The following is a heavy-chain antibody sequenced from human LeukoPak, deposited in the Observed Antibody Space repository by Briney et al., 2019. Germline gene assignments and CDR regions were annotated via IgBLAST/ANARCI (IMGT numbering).Heavy chain of an antibody. CDR1: GYSFTSYW. CDR3: ARLARDGYSGVPFDY. J-gene: IGHJ4*02. V-gene: IGHV5-51*01. Sequence: GESLKISCKGSGYSFTSYWNGWVRQMPGKGLEWMGIIYPGDSDTRYSPSFQGQVTISADKSISTAYLQWSSLKASDTAMYYCARLARDGYSGVPFDYWGQGTLVTVSS. D-gene: IGHD5-24*01. CDR2: IYPGDSDT.